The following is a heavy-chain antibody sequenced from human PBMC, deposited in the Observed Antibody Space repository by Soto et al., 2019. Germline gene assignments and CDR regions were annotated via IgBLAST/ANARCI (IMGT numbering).Heavy chain of an antibody. J-gene: IGHJ4*02. CDR1: GFTFSSYW. Sequence: EVQLVESGGGLVQPGGSLRLSCAASGFTFSSYWMSWVRQAPGKALECVANIKQDGRETYYVDSVKGRFTISRDNANSPMYLQMDSVGAEDTAVYYCARGTSHYNYVHVWYWGQGTHVIVSS. D-gene: IGHD3-16*01. CDR3: ARGTSHYNYVHVWY. CDR2: IKQDGRET. V-gene: IGHV3-7*03.